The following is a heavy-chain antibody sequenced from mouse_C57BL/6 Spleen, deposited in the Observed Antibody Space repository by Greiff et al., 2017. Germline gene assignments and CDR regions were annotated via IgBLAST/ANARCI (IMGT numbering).Heavy chain of an antibody. D-gene: IGHD2-4*01. V-gene: IGHV1-74*01. CDR2: IHPSDSDT. CDR3: AIYDYDVEGYYFDY. J-gene: IGHJ2*01. CDR1: GYTFTSYW. Sequence: QVQLQQPGAELVKPGASVKVSCKASGYTFTSYWMHWVKQRPGQGLEWIGRIHPSDSDTNYNQKLKGKATLTVDKSYSTAYMQLSSLTPEESAVDDCAIYDYDVEGYYFDYWGQGTTLTVSS.